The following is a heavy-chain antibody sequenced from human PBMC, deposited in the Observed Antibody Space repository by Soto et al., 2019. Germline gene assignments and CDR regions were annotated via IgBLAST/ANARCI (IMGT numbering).Heavy chain of an antibody. V-gene: IGHV1-69*13. D-gene: IGHD5-18*01. CDR3: ARDCGVDTPMVNVY. Sequence: SVKVSCKASGGTFSSYAISWVRQAPGQGLEWMGEIIPIFGTANYAQKFQGRVTITADESTSTAYMELSSLRSEDTAVYYCARDCGVDTPMVNVYWGQGSLVTVSS. J-gene: IGHJ4*02. CDR2: IIPIFGTA. CDR1: GGTFSSYA.